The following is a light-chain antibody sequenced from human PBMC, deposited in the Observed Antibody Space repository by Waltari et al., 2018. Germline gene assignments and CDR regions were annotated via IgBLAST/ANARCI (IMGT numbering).Light chain of an antibody. V-gene: IGLV2-11*01. CDR3: FSYAGSPWV. CDR2: DVN. Sequence: HSALTQPRSVSVSPGQSVTIPCTGSSSDVGRYNYVSWYQQHPGKSPKVMIHDVNHRPSGVPDRFSGSKSGNTASLTISGLQAEDEADYYCFSYAGSPWVFGGGTKLTVL. J-gene: IGLJ3*02. CDR1: SSDVGRYNY.